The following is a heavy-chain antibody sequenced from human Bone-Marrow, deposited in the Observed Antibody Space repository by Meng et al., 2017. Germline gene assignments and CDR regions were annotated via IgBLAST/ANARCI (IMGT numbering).Heavy chain of an antibody. CDR3: ARDHDGGTYFFDY. D-gene: IGHD2-15*01. CDR1: GFTFSSYW. CDR2: VNTDGSNT. Sequence: EVQLVESGGGLVQPGGSLRLSCAASGFTFSSYWMHWVRQAPGKGLVWLSHVNTDGSNTRYADSVKGRFTISRDNAKNTLYLQMNSLRAEDTAVYYCARDHDGGTYFFDYWGQGTLVTVSS. V-gene: IGHV3-74*01. J-gene: IGHJ4*02.